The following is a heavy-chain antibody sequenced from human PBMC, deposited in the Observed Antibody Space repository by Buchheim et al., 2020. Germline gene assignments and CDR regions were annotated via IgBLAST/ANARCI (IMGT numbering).Heavy chain of an antibody. J-gene: IGHJ6*03. CDR3: ARVSRYYDILASHSRDYYYYYMDV. CDR1: GFTFSIYE. V-gene: IGHV3-48*03. D-gene: IGHD3-9*01. CDR2: ISSSGNNI. Sequence: EVQLVESGGGLVQPGGSLRLSCAASGFTFSIYEMNWVRQAPGKGPEWVSYISSSGNNIYYGDSVKGRLTTSRDNAKNSLYLQMNSLRAEDTAIYYCARVSRYYDILASHSRDYYYYYMDVWGEGT.